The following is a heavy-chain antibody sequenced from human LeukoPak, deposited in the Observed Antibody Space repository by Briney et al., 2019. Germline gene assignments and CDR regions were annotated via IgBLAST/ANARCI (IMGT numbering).Heavy chain of an antibody. CDR2: INSDGSST. D-gene: IGHD5-18*01. CDR1: GFTFSSYW. V-gene: IGHV3-74*01. CDR3: ARGGVYSYGSFDY. Sequence: GGSLRLSCAASGFTFSSYWMHWVRQAPGKGLVWVSRINSDGSSTSYADSVKGRLTISRDKAKNMLYVQMNSLRAEDTAVYYCARGGVYSYGSFDYWGQGTLVTVSS. J-gene: IGHJ4*02.